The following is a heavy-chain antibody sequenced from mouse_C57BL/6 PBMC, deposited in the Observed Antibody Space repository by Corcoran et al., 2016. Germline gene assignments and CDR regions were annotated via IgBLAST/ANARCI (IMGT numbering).Heavy chain of an antibody. D-gene: IGHD2-5*01. CDR3: SNYDY. Sequence: DVQLQESGPGLVKPSQSLSLTCSVPGYSLTSGYYWNWIRQFPGNKLEWMGYISYDGSNNYNPSLKNRISITRDTSKNQFFLKLNSVTTEDTATYYCSNYDYWGKGTTLTVSS. CDR2: ISYDGSN. V-gene: IGHV3-6*01. J-gene: IGHJ2*01. CDR1: GYSLTSGYY.